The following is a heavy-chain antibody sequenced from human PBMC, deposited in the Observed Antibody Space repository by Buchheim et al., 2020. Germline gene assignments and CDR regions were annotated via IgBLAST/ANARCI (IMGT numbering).Heavy chain of an antibody. Sequence: QVQLVQSGAEVKKPGASVKVSCKASGYTFTGYYMHWVRQAPGQGLEWMGWINPNSGGTNYAQKFQGWVTMTRDTSISTAYMELSSLRSEDTAVYYCVRDIVVVPAAIWLGYFDYWGQGTL. V-gene: IGHV1-2*04. CDR2: INPNSGGT. CDR3: VRDIVVVPAAIWLGYFDY. J-gene: IGHJ4*02. D-gene: IGHD2-2*01. CDR1: GYTFTGYY.